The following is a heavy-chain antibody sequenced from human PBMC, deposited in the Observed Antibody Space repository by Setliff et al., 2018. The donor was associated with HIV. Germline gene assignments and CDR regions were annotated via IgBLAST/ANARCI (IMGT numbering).Heavy chain of an antibody. D-gene: IGHD3-3*01. CDR1: GGSFSDYY. CDR2: INHSGRT. CDR3: ARSIVPVASGYYYFEY. V-gene: IGHV4-34*01. Sequence: SETLSLTCAVYGGSFSDYYWSWIRQPPGKGLEWIGEINHSGRTIQSPSLGSRVTISVDTSKNQFSLRLSSVAAGDTAVYYCARSIVPVASGYYYFEYWGQGTLVTVSS. J-gene: IGHJ4*02.